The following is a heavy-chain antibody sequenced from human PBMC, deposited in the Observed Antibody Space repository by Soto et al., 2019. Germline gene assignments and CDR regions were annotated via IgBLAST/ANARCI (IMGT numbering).Heavy chain of an antibody. CDR3: ARSYYYGSGRRKLNWFDP. Sequence: QVQLQESGPGLVKPSGTLSLTCAVSSGSISSSNWWSWVRQPPGKGLEWIGEIYHSGSTNYNPSLKSRVPISVDKSKNQFSLKLSSVTAADTAVYYCARSYYYGSGRRKLNWFDPWGQGTLVTVSS. CDR1: SGSISSSNW. J-gene: IGHJ5*02. D-gene: IGHD3-10*01. V-gene: IGHV4-4*02. CDR2: IYHSGST.